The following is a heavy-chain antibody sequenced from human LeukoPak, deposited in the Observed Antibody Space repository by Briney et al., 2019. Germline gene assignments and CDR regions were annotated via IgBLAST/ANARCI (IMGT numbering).Heavy chain of an antibody. CDR2: VNPNIPNTDDT. CDR1: GYTFIDYY. CDR3: ARLVVPAAMGHGFDY. J-gene: IGHJ4*02. V-gene: IGHV1-2*06. D-gene: IGHD2-2*01. Sequence: ASVKVSCKASGYTFIDYYIHWLRQAPGQGLEWMGRVNPNIPNTDDTDYAQNFQGRVTMTRDTSISTAFMELSRLTSDDTAVYYCARLVVPAAMGHGFDYWGQGTLVTVSS.